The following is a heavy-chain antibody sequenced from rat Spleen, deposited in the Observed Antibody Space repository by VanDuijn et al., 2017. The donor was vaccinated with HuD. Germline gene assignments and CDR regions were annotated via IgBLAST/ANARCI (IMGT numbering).Heavy chain of an antibody. CDR3: ARPTTGIPFNY. Sequence: QVQLKESGPGLVQPSQTLSLTCTVSGFSLISYSVHWVRQPPGKGLERMGAIWSGGNTDYNSDLKSRLSISRDTSKRQVYLKVNSLQTGDTATYYCARPTTGIPFNYWGQGVMVTVSS. V-gene: IGHV2-1*01. D-gene: IGHD1-9*01. CDR2: IWSGGNT. CDR1: GFSLISYS. J-gene: IGHJ2*01.